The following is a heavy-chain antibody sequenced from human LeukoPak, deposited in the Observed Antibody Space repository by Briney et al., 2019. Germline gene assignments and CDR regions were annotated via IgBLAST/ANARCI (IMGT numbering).Heavy chain of an antibody. CDR3: ARDNGNSGSYYYYFYGMDV. Sequence: GSLRLSCAASGFTFSSYSMNWVRQAPGKGLEWVSSISSSSSYIYYADSVKGRFTISRDNSKNTLYLQMNSLRAEDTAVYYCARDNGNSGSYYYYFYGMDVWGQGTTVTVSS. CDR2: ISSSSSYI. V-gene: IGHV3-21*01. D-gene: IGHD1-26*01. J-gene: IGHJ6*02. CDR1: GFTFSSYS.